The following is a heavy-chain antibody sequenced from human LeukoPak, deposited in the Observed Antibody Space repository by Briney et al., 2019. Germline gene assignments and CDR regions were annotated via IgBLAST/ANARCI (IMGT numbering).Heavy chain of an antibody. CDR2: IYYSGST. V-gene: IGHV4-59*01. J-gene: IGHJ6*03. Sequence: SETLSLTCTVSGGSISSYYWSWIRQPPGKGLEWIGYIYYSGSTNYNPSLKSRVTISVDTSKNQFSLKLSSVTAADTAVYYCARDSRNYYYYYMDVWGKGTTVTVSS. CDR3: ARDSRNYYYYYMDV. CDR1: GGSISSYY. D-gene: IGHD1-14*01.